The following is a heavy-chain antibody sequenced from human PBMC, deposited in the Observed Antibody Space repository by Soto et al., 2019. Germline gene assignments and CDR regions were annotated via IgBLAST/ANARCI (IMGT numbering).Heavy chain of an antibody. V-gene: IGHV4-39*01. J-gene: IGHJ5*02. CDR3: ARRDANHLEDWFDP. CDR2: IYYSGST. Sequence: QLQLQESGPGLVKPSETLSLTCTVSGGSISSSSYYWGWIRQPPGKGLEWIGSIYYSGSTYYNPSLKCRVTISVDTSKNQFSLKLSSVTAADTAVYYCARRDANHLEDWFDPWGQGTLVTVSS. D-gene: IGHD7-27*01. CDR1: GGSISSSSYY.